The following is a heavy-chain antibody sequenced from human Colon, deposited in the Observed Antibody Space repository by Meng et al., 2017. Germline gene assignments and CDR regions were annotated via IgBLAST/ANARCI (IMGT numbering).Heavy chain of an antibody. J-gene: IGHJ4*02. V-gene: IGHV4-61*03. Sequence: QVAQPASGPALVRPCDTLSLTCTLPGASVSSPSAYWSWIRQTPGKGLDWIGYVYYTGSANSNPSLKSRVTISVDTSKNHFSLNLTSVTAADTAVYYCARGRGSYSSIDFWGQGTLVTVSS. CDR1: GASVSSPSAY. CDR3: ARGRGSYSSIDF. D-gene: IGHD1-26*01. CDR2: VYYTGSA.